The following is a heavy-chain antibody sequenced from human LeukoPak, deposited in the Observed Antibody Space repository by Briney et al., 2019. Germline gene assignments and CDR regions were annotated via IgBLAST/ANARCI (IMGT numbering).Heavy chain of an antibody. J-gene: IGHJ6*02. CDR2: IWYDGSNK. Sequence: GGSLRLSCAASGFTFSSYGMHWVRQAPGKGLEWVAVIWYDGSNKYYADSVKGRFTISRDNSKNTLYLQMNSLRAEDTAVYYCAKFRSGYYWYYYDMDVWGQGTTVTVSS. V-gene: IGHV3-33*06. CDR3: AKFRSGYYWYYYDMDV. CDR1: GFTFSSYG. D-gene: IGHD3-3*01.